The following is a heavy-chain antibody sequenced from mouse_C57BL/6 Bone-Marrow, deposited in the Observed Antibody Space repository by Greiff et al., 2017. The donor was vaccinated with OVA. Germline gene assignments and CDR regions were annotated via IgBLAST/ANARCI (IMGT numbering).Heavy chain of an antibody. CDR2: IRNKANNHAT. CDR1: GFTFSDAW. Sequence: EVKVEESGGGLVQPGGSMKLSCAASGFTFSDAWMDWVRQSPEKGLEWVAEIRNKANNHATYYAESVKGRFTISRDDSKSSVYLQMNSLRAEDTGIYYCTRRSYYYGSRWYFDVWGTGTTVTVSS. CDR3: TRRSYYYGSRWYFDV. V-gene: IGHV6-6*01. J-gene: IGHJ1*03. D-gene: IGHD1-1*01.